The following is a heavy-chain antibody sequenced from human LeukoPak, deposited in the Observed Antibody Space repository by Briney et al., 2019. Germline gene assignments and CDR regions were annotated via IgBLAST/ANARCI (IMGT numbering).Heavy chain of an antibody. Sequence: PSETLSLTCAVYGGSFSGYYWSWIRQPPGKGLEWIGEINHSGSTNYNPSLKSRVTISVDTSKNQFSLKLSSVTAADTAVYYCARSLERLYDAFDIWGQGIMVTVSS. CDR1: GGSFSGYY. D-gene: IGHD1-1*01. J-gene: IGHJ3*02. CDR2: INHSGST. V-gene: IGHV4-34*01. CDR3: ARSLERLYDAFDI.